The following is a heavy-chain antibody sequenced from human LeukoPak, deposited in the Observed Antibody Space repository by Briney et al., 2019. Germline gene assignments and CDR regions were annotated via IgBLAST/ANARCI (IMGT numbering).Heavy chain of an antibody. V-gene: IGHV3-48*03. CDR2: ISSSGSTV. J-gene: IGHJ2*01. CDR1: GFTFSSYE. Sequence: GGSLRLSCAASGFTFSSYEMNWVRQAPGKGLEWVSYISSSGSTVYYADSVMGRFTISRNNAKNSLYLQMNSLRAEDTAVYYCAKRGPTVTNILYLDLWGRGTLVTVSS. D-gene: IGHD4-17*01. CDR3: AKRGPTVTNILYLDL.